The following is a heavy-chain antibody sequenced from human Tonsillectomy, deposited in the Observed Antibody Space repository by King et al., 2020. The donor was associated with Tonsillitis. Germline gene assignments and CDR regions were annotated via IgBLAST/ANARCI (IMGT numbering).Heavy chain of an antibody. J-gene: IGHJ4*02. D-gene: IGHD2-15*01. CDR2: ISHDGSNK. CDR1: GFTFSSYA. V-gene: IGHV3-30-3*01. CDR3: ASGRGSGAYNPLDY. Sequence: VQLVESGGGVVQPGRSLRLSCAASGFTFSSYAMHWVRQAPGKGLEWVAVISHDGSNKYSADSVKGRFTISRDNSKNTLYLQMNNLRAEDTAVYYCASGRGSGAYNPLDYWGQGTLVTVSS.